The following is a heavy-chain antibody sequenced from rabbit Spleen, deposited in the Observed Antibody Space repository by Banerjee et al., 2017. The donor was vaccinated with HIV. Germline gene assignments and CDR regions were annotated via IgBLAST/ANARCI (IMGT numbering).Heavy chain of an antibody. CDR2: IAGSSSGFT. J-gene: IGHJ6*01. Sequence: QEQLVESGGGLVKPEGSLTLTCKASGFSFSDRDVMCWVRQAPGKGLEWISCIAGSSSGFTYSATWAKGRFTMYKTSSTTVTLQLTSLTAADTATYFCARSGYIGGDYTWDLWGQGTLVTVS. CDR3: ARSGYIGGDYTWDL. CDR1: GFSFSDRDV. V-gene: IGHV1S45*01. D-gene: IGHD1-1*01.